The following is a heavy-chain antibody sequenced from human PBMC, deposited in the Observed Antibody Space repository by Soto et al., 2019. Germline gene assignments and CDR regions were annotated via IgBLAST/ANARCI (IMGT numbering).Heavy chain of an antibody. D-gene: IGHD2-21*02. CDR2: ISSSSSYT. CDR1: GFTFSDYY. J-gene: IGHJ4*02. V-gene: IGHV3-11*06. CDR3: ASKPRGDLPHFDY. Sequence: QVQLVESGGGLVKPGGSLRLSCAASGFTFSDYYMSWIRQAPGKGLEWVSYISSSSSYTNYADSVKGRFTISRDNAKNSLYLQMNSLRAEDTAVYYCASKPRGDLPHFDYWGQGTLVTVSS.